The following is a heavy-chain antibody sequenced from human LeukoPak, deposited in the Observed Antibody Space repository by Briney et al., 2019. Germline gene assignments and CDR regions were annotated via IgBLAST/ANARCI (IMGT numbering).Heavy chain of an antibody. CDR2: IYLNSGGT. CDR3: ARGRAGDYFDY. V-gene: IGHV1-2*02. CDR1: GYTLTGYF. J-gene: IGHJ4*02. Sequence: ASVKVSCKASGYTLTGYFMHWVRQAPGQGLECMGWIYLNSGGTSYLQNFQGRVTMTRDTSISTAYMDLSRLRSHETAVDYYARGRAGDYFDYWGQGTLVTVSS.